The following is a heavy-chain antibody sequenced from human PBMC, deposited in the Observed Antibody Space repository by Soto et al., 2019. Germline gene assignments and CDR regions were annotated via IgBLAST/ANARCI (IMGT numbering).Heavy chain of an antibody. CDR2: ITSSGNTI. CDR1: GFTFSSYE. V-gene: IGHV3-48*03. D-gene: IGHD6-6*01. Sequence: EVQLVESGGGLVQPGGSLRLSCAASGFTFSSYEMNWVRQAPGGGLEWVSYITSSGNTIYYADSVKGRFTISRDNAKNSLYLQMNSLRAEDTAIYYCAREAPDAFDYWGQGTLVTVSS. J-gene: IGHJ4*02. CDR3: AREAPDAFDY.